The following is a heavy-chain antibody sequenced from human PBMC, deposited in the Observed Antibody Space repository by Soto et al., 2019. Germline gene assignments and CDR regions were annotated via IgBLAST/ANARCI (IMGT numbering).Heavy chain of an antibody. V-gene: IGHV1-69*12. Sequence: QVQLVQSGAEVKQPGSSVKVSCKASGGTFSSYAISWVRQAPGQGLEWMGGIIPIFGTANYAQKFQGRVTITADESTSTAYMELSSLRSEDTAVYYCARDRNYYDSSGYPFDYWGQGTLVTVSS. CDR3: ARDRNYYDSSGYPFDY. D-gene: IGHD3-22*01. CDR2: IIPIFGTA. J-gene: IGHJ4*02. CDR1: GGTFSSYA.